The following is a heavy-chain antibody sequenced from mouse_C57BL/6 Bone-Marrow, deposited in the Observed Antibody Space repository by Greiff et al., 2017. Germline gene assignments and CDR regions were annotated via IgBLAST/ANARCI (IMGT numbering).Heavy chain of an antibody. CDR1: GYTFTSYW. CDR3: ARKGGYYYGSSYWYFYV. Sequence: QVQLQQPGAELVKPGASVKLSCKASGYTFTSYWMHWVKQRPGQGLEWIGMIHPNSGSTNYNEKFKSKATLTVDKSSSTAYMQLSSLTSEDSAVYYCARKGGYYYGSSYWYFYVWGTGTTVTVSS. J-gene: IGHJ1*03. V-gene: IGHV1-64*01. D-gene: IGHD1-1*01. CDR2: IHPNSGST.